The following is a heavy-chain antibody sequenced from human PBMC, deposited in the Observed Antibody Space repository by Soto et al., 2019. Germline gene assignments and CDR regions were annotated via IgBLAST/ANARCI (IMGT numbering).Heavy chain of an antibody. V-gene: IGHV3-30-3*01. Sequence: PGGSLRLSCAASGFTFSSYAMHWVRQAPGKGLEWVAVISYDGSNKYYADSVKGRFTISRDNSKNTLYLQMNSLRAEDTAVYYCARGRRQQLVRHYYYYGMDVWGQGTTVTVSS. J-gene: IGHJ6*02. CDR1: GFTFSSYA. CDR3: ARGRRQQLVRHYYYYGMDV. CDR2: ISYDGSNK. D-gene: IGHD6-13*01.